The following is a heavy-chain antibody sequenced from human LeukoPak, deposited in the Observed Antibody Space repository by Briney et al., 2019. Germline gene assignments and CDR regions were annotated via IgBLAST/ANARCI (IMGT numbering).Heavy chain of an antibody. J-gene: IGHJ4*02. CDR1: GFTFRSYW. CDR2: IKQDGSEK. CDR3: ARAGGYASSWAY. Sequence: GGSLRLSCAASGFTFRSYWMSWVRQAPGKGLEWVANIKQDGSEKNYVDSVKGRFTISRDNAKNSLDLQMNSLRGEDTAVYCCARAGGYASSWAYWGQGTLVTVSS. D-gene: IGHD5-12*01. V-gene: IGHV3-7*01.